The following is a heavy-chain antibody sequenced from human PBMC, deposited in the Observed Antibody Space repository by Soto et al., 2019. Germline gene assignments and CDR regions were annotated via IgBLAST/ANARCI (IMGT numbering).Heavy chain of an antibody. V-gene: IGHV4-39*01. CDR2: IYYSGST. Sequence: SETLSLTCTFSGGSISSSSYYWGWIRQPPGKGLEWIGSIYYSGSTYYNPSLKSRVTISVDTSKNQFSLKLSSVTAADTAVYYCASLKGQTYYMDVWGKGTTVTVSS. CDR1: GGSISSSSYY. CDR3: ASLKGQTYYMDV. J-gene: IGHJ6*03.